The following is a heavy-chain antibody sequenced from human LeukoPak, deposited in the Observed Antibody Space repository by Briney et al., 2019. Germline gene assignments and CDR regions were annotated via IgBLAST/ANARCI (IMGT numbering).Heavy chain of an antibody. CDR1: GFTFSSYA. D-gene: IGHD2-2*01. CDR2: ISGSGGST. Sequence: GGSVRLSCAASGFTFSSYAMSWVRQAPGKGLEWVSAISGSGGSTYYADSVKGRFTISRDNSKNTLYLQMNSLRAEDTAVYYCAKDQDIVVVPAAALDYWGQGTLVTVSS. V-gene: IGHV3-23*01. CDR3: AKDQDIVVVPAAALDY. J-gene: IGHJ4*02.